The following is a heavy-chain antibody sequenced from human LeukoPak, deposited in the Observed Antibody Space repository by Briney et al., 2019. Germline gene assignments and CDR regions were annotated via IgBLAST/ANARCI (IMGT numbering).Heavy chain of an antibody. CDR3: ARDMIAAAGTVNWFDP. J-gene: IGHJ5*02. CDR2: IYHSGST. D-gene: IGHD6-13*01. Sequence: SETLSLTCTVSGGSISSGGYYWSWIRQPPGKGLEWIGYIYHSGSTYYNPSLKSRVTISVDRSKNQFSLKLSSVTAADTAVYYCARDMIAAAGTVNWFDPWGQGTLVTVSS. V-gene: IGHV4-30-2*01. CDR1: GGSISSGGYY.